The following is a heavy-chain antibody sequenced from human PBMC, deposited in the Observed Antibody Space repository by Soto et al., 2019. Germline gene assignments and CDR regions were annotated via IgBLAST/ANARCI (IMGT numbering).Heavy chain of an antibody. Sequence: PGGSLRLSCAASGFTFSSYGMHWVRQAPGKGLEWVAVIWYDGSNKYYADSVKGRFTISRDNSKNTLYLQMNSLRSEDTAVYYCARAAYYYDSSGYYPGDYWGQGSLVTSPQ. CDR1: GFTFSSYG. CDR2: IWYDGSNK. J-gene: IGHJ4*02. CDR3: ARAAYYYDSSGYYPGDY. D-gene: IGHD3-22*01. V-gene: IGHV3-33*01.